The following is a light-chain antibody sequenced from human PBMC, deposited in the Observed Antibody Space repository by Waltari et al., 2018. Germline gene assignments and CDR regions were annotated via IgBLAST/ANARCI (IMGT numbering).Light chain of an antibody. J-gene: IGKJ2*01. Sequence: DIQMTQSPSSLSVSVGDTVTITCRASQTINSYSNWFQQKPGRVPKLLIYGATSLQTGVPSRFSGSASGTEFTLTISSLQPEDFATYYCLQHNSFPYTFGQGTKVET. V-gene: IGKV1-17*01. CDR3: LQHNSFPYT. CDR1: QTINSY. CDR2: GAT.